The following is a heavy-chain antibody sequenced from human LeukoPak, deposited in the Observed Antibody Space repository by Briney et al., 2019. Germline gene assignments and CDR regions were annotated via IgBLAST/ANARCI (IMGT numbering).Heavy chain of an antibody. CDR3: VRDLIPVSDRRVWYDALDI. Sequence: GGSLRLSCVASGFSFTSSWMTWVRQAPGKGLEWVANIAGDESPKRYMSSVKRRFTISRENTKNSLYLQMNVLRADKPVNYCCVRDLIPVSDRRVWYDALDIWGQGTMVTVSS. D-gene: IGHD6-19*01. V-gene: IGHV3-7*01. J-gene: IGHJ3*02. CDR1: GFSFTSSW. CDR2: IAGDESPK.